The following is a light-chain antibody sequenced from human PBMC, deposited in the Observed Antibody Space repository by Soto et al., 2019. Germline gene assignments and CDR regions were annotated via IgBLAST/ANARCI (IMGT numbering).Light chain of an antibody. CDR2: DAS. CDR1: QSVSIW. J-gene: IGKJ5*01. V-gene: IGKV1-5*01. Sequence: DIHLTQSPSPPSASVGDRVTITCRASQSVSIWLAWYRQKPGKAPEVLVWDASSLQRGVPSRFSGSGSGTEFTLTINSLEPEDFAVYYCQQRSSWPITFGQGTRLEIK. CDR3: QQRSSWPIT.